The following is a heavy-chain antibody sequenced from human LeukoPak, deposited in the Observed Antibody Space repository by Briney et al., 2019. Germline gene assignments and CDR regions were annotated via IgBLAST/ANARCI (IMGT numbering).Heavy chain of an antibody. V-gene: IGHV3-66*01. D-gene: IGHD3-10*01. J-gene: IGHJ4*02. Sequence: GVLRLSCAASGFTFSSNYMSWVRQAPGKGLEWVSVIYSGGSTYYADSVKGRFTISRDNSKNTLYLQMNSLRAEDTAVYYCASFRFGEFYFDYWGQGTLVTVSS. CDR1: GFTFSSNY. CDR3: ASFRFGEFYFDY. CDR2: IYSGGST.